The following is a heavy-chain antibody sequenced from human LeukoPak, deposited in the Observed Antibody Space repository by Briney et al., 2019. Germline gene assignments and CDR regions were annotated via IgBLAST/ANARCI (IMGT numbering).Heavy chain of an antibody. V-gene: IGHV3-30-3*01. D-gene: IGHD6-13*01. Sequence: PGGSLRLSCAASGFTFSSYAMHWVRQAPGKGLEWVAVISYDGSNKYYADSVKGRFTISRDNSKNTLYLQMNSLRAEDTAVYYCARGGSGQLVYDFDYWGQGTLVTVSS. CDR3: ARGGSGQLVYDFDY. CDR2: ISYDGSNK. CDR1: GFTFSSYA. J-gene: IGHJ4*02.